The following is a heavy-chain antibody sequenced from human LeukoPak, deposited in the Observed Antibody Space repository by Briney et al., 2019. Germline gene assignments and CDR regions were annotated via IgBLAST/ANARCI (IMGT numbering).Heavy chain of an antibody. J-gene: IGHJ1*01. CDR2: INPSGGST. CDR1: GYTFTSYY. V-gene: IGHV1-46*01. D-gene: IGHD3-22*01. Sequence: ASVKVSCKASGYTFTSYYMHWVRQAPGQGLEWMGIINPSGGSTSYAQKFQGTVTSTRTTSTSTVYMELSSLRSEDTAVYYCARDPGYYDSSGYPVVGYFQHWGQGTLVTVSS. CDR3: ARDPGYYDSSGYPVVGYFQH.